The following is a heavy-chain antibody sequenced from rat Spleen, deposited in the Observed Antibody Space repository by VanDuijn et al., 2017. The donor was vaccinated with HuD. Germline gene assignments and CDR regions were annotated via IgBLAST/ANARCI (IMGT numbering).Heavy chain of an antibody. J-gene: IGHJ2*01. V-gene: IGHV5S13*01. D-gene: IGHD1-7*01. Sequence: EVQLVESGGGLVQPGRSLKLSCAASGFTFSNYDMAWVRQAPTKGLEWIASITAGGGNTYHRDSVKGRFTISRDNAKNTQYLQMDSLRSEDTATYYCARRQTMGIGYYFDYWGQGDMVTVSS. CDR3: ARRQTMGIGYYFDY. CDR2: ITAGGGNT. CDR1: GFTFSNYD.